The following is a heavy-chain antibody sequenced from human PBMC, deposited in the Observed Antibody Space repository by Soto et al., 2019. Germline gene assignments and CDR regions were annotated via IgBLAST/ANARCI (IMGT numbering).Heavy chain of an antibody. CDR3: ARVRYSLYGDS. J-gene: IGHJ4*02. V-gene: IGHV4-61*08. CDR2: IYNIGIT. Sequence: SETLSLTCAVSGGSISSGGYYWTWIRQPPGKGQEWIGQIYNIGITKYNPSLKSRVTISVDTSKNEFSLKVRSVTAADTAVYYCARVRYSLYGDSWGPGTLVTVSS. D-gene: IGHD1-1*01. CDR1: GGSISSGGYY.